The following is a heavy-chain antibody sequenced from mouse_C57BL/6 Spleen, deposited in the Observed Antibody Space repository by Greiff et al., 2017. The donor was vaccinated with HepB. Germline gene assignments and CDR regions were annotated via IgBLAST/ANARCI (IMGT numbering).Heavy chain of an antibody. D-gene: IGHD2-4*01. J-gene: IGHJ4*01. V-gene: IGHV3-6*01. CDR3: ARKGLNYYDYDEAMDY. Sequence: EVKLVESGPGLVKPSQSLSLTCSVTGYSITSGYYWNWIRQFPGNKLEWMGYISYDGSNNYNPSLKNRISITRDTSKNQFFLKLNSVTTEDTATYYCARKGLNYYDYDEAMDYWGQGTSVTVSS. CDR1: GYSITSGYY. CDR2: ISYDGSN.